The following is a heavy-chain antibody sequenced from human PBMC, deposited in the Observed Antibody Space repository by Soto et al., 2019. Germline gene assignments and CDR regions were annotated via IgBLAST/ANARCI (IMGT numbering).Heavy chain of an antibody. D-gene: IGHD3-10*01. J-gene: IGHJ6*02. CDR1: GFTFTSSA. V-gene: IGHV1-58*02. CDR3: AAVDYYGSGSHPENYYYYYGMDV. CDR2: IVVGSGNT. Sequence: SVKVSCKASGFTFTSSAMQWVRQARGQRLEWIGWIVVGSGNTNYAQKFQERVTITRDMSTSTAYMELSSLRSEDTAVYYCAAVDYYGSGSHPENYYYYYGMDVWGQGTTVTVSS.